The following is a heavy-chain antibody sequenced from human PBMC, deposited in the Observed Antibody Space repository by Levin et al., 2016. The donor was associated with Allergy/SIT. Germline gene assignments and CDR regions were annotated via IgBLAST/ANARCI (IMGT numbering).Heavy chain of an antibody. CDR3: ASVYSSSWYYY. CDR2: INHSGST. D-gene: IGHD6-13*01. Sequence: SETLSLTCTVSGGSISSGGYYWSWIRQHPGKGLEWIGEINHSGSTYYNPSLKSRVTISVDTSKNQFSLKLSSVTAADTAVYYCASVYSSSWYYYWGQGTLVTVSS. CDR1: GGSISSGGYY. V-gene: IGHV4-39*01. J-gene: IGHJ4*02.